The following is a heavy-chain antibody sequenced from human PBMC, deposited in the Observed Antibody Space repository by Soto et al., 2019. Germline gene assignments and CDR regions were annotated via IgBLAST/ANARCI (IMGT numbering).Heavy chain of an antibody. Sequence: SETLSLTCTVSGGSISSGDYDWSWIRQPPGKGLEWIGYIYYSGSTYYNPSLKSRVTISVDTSKNQFSLKLSSVTAADTAVYYCARGSSGYRYFDYWGQGTLVTVSS. V-gene: IGHV4-30-4*01. CDR2: IYYSGST. CDR1: GGSISSGDYD. CDR3: ARGSSGYRYFDY. D-gene: IGHD3-22*01. J-gene: IGHJ4*02.